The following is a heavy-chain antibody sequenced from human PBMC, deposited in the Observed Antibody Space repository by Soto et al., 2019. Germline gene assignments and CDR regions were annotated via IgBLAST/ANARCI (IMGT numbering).Heavy chain of an antibody. J-gene: IGHJ4*02. Sequence: SETLSLTCTVSGGSISSYYWSWIRQPPGKGLEWIGYIYYSGSTNYNPSLKSRVTISVDTSKNQFSLKLSSVTAADTAAYYCARGRAAAGTIDYWGQGTLVTVSS. D-gene: IGHD6-13*01. V-gene: IGHV4-59*01. CDR3: ARGRAAAGTIDY. CDR2: IYYSGST. CDR1: GGSISSYY.